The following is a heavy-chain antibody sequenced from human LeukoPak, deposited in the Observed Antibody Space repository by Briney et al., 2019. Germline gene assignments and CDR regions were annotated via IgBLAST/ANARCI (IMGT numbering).Heavy chain of an antibody. D-gene: IGHD2-21*01. CDR3: AGGQVLWWKPVGYFDL. Sequence: GGSLRLSCAASGFTFATYGMHWLRQAPGKGLVWVSRVNTDGSYSDYADSVKGRFTISRDNSKNTLFLEMNGLSADDTTVYYCAGGQVLWWKPVGYFDLWGRGTLVTVSS. J-gene: IGHJ2*01. CDR1: GFTFATYG. V-gene: IGHV3-74*01. CDR2: VNTDGSYS.